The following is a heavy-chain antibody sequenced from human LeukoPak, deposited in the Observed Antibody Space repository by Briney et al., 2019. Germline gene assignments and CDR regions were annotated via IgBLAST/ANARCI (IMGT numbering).Heavy chain of an antibody. D-gene: IGHD2-2*01. CDR1: GFTFSSYG. CDR2: IWYDGSNK. V-gene: IGHV3-33*01. Sequence: GGSLRHSCAASGFTFSSYGMHWVRQAPGKGLEWVAVIWYDGSNKYYADSVKGRFTISRDNSKNTLYLQMNSLRAEDTAVYYCASGYCSSTSCYYIDYWGQGTLVTVSS. J-gene: IGHJ4*02. CDR3: ASGYCSSTSCYYIDY.